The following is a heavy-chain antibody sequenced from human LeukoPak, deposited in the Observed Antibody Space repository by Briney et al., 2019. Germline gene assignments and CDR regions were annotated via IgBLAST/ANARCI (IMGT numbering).Heavy chain of an antibody. CDR2: LNPNSGNT. CDR3: ARGGASADARRFDP. D-gene: IGHD1-26*01. J-gene: IGHJ5*02. V-gene: IGHV1-8*01. CDR1: GYAFTSYD. Sequence: ASVKVSCKASGYAFTSYDISWVRQASGQGLEWMGWLNPNSGNTGYAQKFKGRVTITSSTSTSTVFMELGSLTSEDTAVYYCARGGASADARRFDPWGQGTLVTVSS.